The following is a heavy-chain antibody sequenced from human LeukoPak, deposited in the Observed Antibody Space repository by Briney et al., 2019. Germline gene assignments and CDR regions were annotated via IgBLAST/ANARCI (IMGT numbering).Heavy chain of an antibody. D-gene: IGHD3-9*01. CDR2: IIPIFGTA. J-gene: IGHJ5*02. Sequence: SVKVSCKASGGTFSSYAISWVRQAPGQGLEWMGGIIPIFGTANYAQKFQGRVTITADESTSTAYMELSSLRSEDTAVYYCAREGLRYFDRQYARPSPNWFDPWGQGTLVTVSS. V-gene: IGHV1-69*01. CDR3: AREGLRYFDRQYARPSPNWFDP. CDR1: GGTFSSYA.